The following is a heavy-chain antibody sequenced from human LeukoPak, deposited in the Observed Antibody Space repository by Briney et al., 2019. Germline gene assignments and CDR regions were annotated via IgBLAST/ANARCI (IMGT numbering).Heavy chain of an antibody. CDR1: EFTFSNSG. J-gene: IGHJ4*02. D-gene: IGHD5-18*01. V-gene: IGHV3-7*01. Sequence: GGSLRLSCAASEFTFSNSGMHWVRQAPGKGLEWVANIKQDGSEKYYVDSVKGRFTISRDNAKNSLYLQMNSLRAEDTAVYYCARLYSRVGPFDYWGQGTLVTVSS. CDR3: ARLYSRVGPFDY. CDR2: IKQDGSEK.